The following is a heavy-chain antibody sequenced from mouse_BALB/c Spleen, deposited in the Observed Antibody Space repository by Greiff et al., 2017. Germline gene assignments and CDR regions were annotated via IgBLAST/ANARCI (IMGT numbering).Heavy chain of an antibody. Sequence: LQQPGSELVRPGASVKLSCKASGYTFTSYWMHWVKQRHGQGLEWIGNIYPGSGSTNYDEKFKSKGTLTVDTSSSTAYMHLSSLTSEDSAVYYCTRDGYGYFDVWGAGTTVTVSS. J-gene: IGHJ1*01. CDR2: IYPGSGST. V-gene: IGHV1S22*01. CDR3: TRDGYGYFDV. CDR1: GYTFTSYW.